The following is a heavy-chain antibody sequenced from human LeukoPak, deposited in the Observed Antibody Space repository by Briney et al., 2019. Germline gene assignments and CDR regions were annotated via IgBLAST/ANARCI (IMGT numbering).Heavy chain of an antibody. D-gene: IGHD3-16*01. J-gene: IGHJ4*02. V-gene: IGHV3-21*04. CDR1: GFTFSNYA. Sequence: PGGSLRLSCAASGFTFSNYAMSWVRQAPGKGLEWVSSISSSSGYIYYADSVKGRFTISRDNAKNSLYLQMNSLRAEDTALYYCAKVFETVLLWGAFDYWGQGTLVTVSS. CDR2: ISSSSGYI. CDR3: AKVFETVLLWGAFDY.